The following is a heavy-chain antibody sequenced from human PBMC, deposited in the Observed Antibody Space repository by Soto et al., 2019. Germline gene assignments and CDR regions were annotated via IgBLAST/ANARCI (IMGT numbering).Heavy chain of an antibody. CDR3: AILALSTTYYYDSSGYREVSDFDY. J-gene: IGHJ4*02. CDR2: IYYSGST. D-gene: IGHD3-22*01. CDR1: GGSISSSSYY. V-gene: IGHV4-39*01. Sequence: SETLSLTCTVSGGSISSSSYYWGWIRQPPGKGLEWIGSIYYSGSTYYNPSLKSRVTISVDTSKNQFSLKLSSVTAAGTAVYYCAILALSTTYYYDSSGYREVSDFDYWGQGTLVTVSS.